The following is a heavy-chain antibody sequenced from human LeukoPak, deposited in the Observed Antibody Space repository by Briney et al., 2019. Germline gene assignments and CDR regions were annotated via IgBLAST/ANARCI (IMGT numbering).Heavy chain of an antibody. CDR1: GFTFSSYN. CDR3: ARADRDSDWYIDDC. J-gene: IGHJ4*02. Sequence: RPGGSLRLSCAASGFTFSSYNMNWVRQAPGKGLEWVSYISDSSTTIYYADSVKGRFTISRDNAKNSLYLQMNSLRAEDTAVYYCARADRDSDWYIDDCWGQGTLVTVSS. D-gene: IGHD6-19*01. CDR2: ISDSSTTI. V-gene: IGHV3-48*01.